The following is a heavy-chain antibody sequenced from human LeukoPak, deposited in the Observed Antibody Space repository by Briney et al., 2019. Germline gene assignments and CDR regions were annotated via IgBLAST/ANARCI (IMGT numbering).Heavy chain of an antibody. J-gene: IGHJ4*02. CDR1: GGSISSYY. D-gene: IGHD3-22*01. V-gene: IGHV4-39*02. Sequence: SETLSLTCTVSGGSISSYYWGWIRQPPGKGLEWIGSIFYSGSTYFNPSLKSRVTIFVDTSKNQFSLRLSSVTAADTAVYYCATDSSGYYGADYWGQGTLVTVSS. CDR3: ATDSSGYYGADY. CDR2: IFYSGST.